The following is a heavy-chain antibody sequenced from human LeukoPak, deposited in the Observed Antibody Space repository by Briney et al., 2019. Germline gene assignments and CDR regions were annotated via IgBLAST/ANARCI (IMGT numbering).Heavy chain of an antibody. J-gene: IGHJ4*02. CDR3: AGHSSGYLSYFDY. D-gene: IGHD3-22*01. CDR1: GGSISSGGYY. Sequence: SETLSLTCTVSGGSISSGGYYWSWIRQHPGKGLEWIGYIYYSGSTNYNPSLKSRVTISLDTSKNQFSLKVSSVTAADTAVYYCAGHSSGYLSYFDYWGQGTLVPVSS. CDR2: IYYSGST. V-gene: IGHV4-61*08.